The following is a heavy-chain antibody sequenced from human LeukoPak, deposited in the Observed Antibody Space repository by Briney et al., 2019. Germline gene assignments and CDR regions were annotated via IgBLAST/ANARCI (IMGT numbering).Heavy chain of an antibody. V-gene: IGHV3-23*01. Sequence: GGSLRLSCAASGFTLRSYDMSWVRQAPGKGLEWVAATSGSGGNTYYADSVKGRLTISRDNSKNTLYLQRNSLRAEDTAVYYCAKEYSGYDFDYWGQGTLVTVSS. CDR2: TSGSGGNT. CDR3: AKEYSGYDFDY. CDR1: GFTLRSYD. J-gene: IGHJ4*02. D-gene: IGHD5-12*01.